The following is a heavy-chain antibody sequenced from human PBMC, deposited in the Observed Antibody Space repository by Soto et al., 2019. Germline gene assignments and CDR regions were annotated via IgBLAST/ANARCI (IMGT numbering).Heavy chain of an antibody. CDR3: AKERGVGATWVGVGDY. J-gene: IGHJ4*02. D-gene: IGHD1-26*01. V-gene: IGHV3-30*18. CDR1: GFTFSSYG. CDR2: ISYDGSNK. Sequence: QVQLVESGGGVVQPGRSLRLSCAASGFTFSSYGMHWVRQAPGKGLEWVAVISYDGSNKYYADSVKGRFTISRDNSKNTLYLQMNSLRAEDTAVYYCAKERGVGATWVGVGDYWGQGTLVTVSS.